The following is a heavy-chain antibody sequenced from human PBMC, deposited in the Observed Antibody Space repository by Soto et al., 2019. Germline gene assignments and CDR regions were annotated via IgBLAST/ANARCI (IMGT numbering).Heavy chain of an antibody. CDR1: GYTFTGYY. CDR2: INPNSGGT. J-gene: IGHJ4*02. Sequence: ASVKVSCKASGYTFTGYYMHWVRQAPGQGLKWMGWINPNSGGTNYAQKFQGWVTMTRDTSISTAYMELSRLRSDDTAVYYCAREAAAGTAYYFDYWGQGTLVTVSS. CDR3: AREAAAGTAYYFDY. D-gene: IGHD6-13*01. V-gene: IGHV1-2*04.